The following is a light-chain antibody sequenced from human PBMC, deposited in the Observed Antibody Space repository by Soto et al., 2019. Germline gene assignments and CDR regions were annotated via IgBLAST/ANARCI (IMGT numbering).Light chain of an antibody. CDR2: AAS. Sequence: VGDRVPITCRASQDIGNFLAWYQQKPGKVPKLLIYAASTLQSGVPSRFSGSGSGTDFTLTITSLQPEDVAAYYCQQCKVWPFTFGEGTKVDIK. CDR1: QDIGNF. CDR3: QQCKVWPFT. V-gene: IGKV1-27*01. J-gene: IGKJ2*01.